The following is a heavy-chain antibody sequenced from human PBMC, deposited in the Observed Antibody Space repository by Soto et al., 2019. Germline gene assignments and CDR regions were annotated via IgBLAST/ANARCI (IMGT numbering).Heavy chain of an antibody. CDR2: IIPIFGTT. V-gene: IGHV1-69*13. CDR1: GGTFSSQA. CDR3: GSVGYCSSTNCLFYYYHYGMDV. Sequence: SVKVSCKASGGTFSSQAISWVRQAPGRGLEWMGGIIPIFGTTNYAQNFRARVTITADESTSTAYMELSSLTSEDTAVYYCGSVGYCSSTNCLFYYYHYGMDVWGQGTTVTVSS. J-gene: IGHJ6*02. D-gene: IGHD2-2*03.